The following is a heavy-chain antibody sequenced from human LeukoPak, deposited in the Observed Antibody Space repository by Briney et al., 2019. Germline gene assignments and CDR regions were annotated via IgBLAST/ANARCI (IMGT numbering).Heavy chain of an antibody. CDR3: ARGGYSSGWYIPNFGWFDP. CDR1: GGSFSSYY. Sequence: SETLSLTCAVYGGSFSSYYWSWIRQPPGKGLEWIGDINHSGSTNYNPSLKSRVTISVDTSKNHFSLKLSSVTAADTAVYYCARGGYSSGWYIPNFGWFDPRGQGTLVTVSS. CDR2: INHSGST. V-gene: IGHV4-34*01. J-gene: IGHJ5*02. D-gene: IGHD6-19*01.